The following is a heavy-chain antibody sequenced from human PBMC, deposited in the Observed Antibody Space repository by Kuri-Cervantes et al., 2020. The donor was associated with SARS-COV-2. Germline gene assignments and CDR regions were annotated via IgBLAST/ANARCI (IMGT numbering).Heavy chain of an antibody. D-gene: IGHD6-13*01. CDR1: GGSVSSGGYY. CDR2: IYYSGST. J-gene: IGHJ5*02. CDR3: ARESSSSWYWFDP. V-gene: IGHV4-61*08. Sequence: SETLSLTCTVSGGSVSSGGYYWSWIRQPPGKGLEWIGYIYYSGSTNYNPSLKSRVTISVDTSKNQFSLKLSSVTAADTAVYYCARESSSSWYWFDPWGQGTLVTVSS.